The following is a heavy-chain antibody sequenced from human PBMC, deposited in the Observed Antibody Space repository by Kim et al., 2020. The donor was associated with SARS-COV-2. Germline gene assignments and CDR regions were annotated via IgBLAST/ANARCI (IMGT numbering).Heavy chain of an antibody. CDR1: GGSTRSGGKF. CDR2: ISYSGNS. D-gene: IGHD2-2*01. CDR3: ARGQPLDY. V-gene: IGHV4-31*03. Sequence: SETLSLTCSVSGGSTRSGGKFWTWIRQHPAKGLEWIGYISYSGNSHYSPSLRSRVSISLQTSENQFSLELTSVTAADTAVYYCARGQPLDYWGQGILVTV. J-gene: IGHJ4*02.